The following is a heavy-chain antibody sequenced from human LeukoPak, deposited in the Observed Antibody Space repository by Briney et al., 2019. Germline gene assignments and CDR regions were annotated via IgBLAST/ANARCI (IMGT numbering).Heavy chain of an antibody. CDR3: ARHNPSYYYYYYMDV. Sequence: SVKVSCKASGYTFTSYYMHWVRQAPGQGLEWMGGIIPIFGTANYAQKFQGRVTITADESTSTAYMELSSLRSEDTAVYYCARHNPSYYYYYYMDVWGKGTTVTVSS. D-gene: IGHD1-1*01. V-gene: IGHV1-69*13. J-gene: IGHJ6*03. CDR1: GYTFTSYY. CDR2: IIPIFGTA.